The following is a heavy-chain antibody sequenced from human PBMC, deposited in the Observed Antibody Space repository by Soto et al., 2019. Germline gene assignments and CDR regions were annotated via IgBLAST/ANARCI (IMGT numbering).Heavy chain of an antibody. CDR2: ISYDGSNK. CDR3: AKARGRKWEYFDY. V-gene: IGHV3-30*18. D-gene: IGHD1-26*01. CDR1: GFTFSSYG. J-gene: IGHJ4*02. Sequence: GGSLRLSCAASGFTFSSYGMHWVRQAPGKGLEWVAVISYDGSNKYYADSVKGRFTISRDNSKNTLYLQMNSLRAEDTAVYYCAKARGRKWEYFDYWGQGTLVTVSS.